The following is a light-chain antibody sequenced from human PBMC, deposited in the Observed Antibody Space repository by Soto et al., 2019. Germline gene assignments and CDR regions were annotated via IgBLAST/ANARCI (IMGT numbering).Light chain of an antibody. CDR3: QSYDSSLSGSDV. V-gene: IGLV1-40*01. J-gene: IGLJ1*01. CDR1: SSNIGAGYD. CDR2: GNS. Sequence: QSVLTQPPSVSGAPGQRVTISCTGSSSNIGAGYDVHWYQQLPGTAPKLLIYGNSNRPSGVPDRFSGSKSGTSASLAITGLQAEDEAHYYCQSYDSSLSGSDVFGTGTKLTVL.